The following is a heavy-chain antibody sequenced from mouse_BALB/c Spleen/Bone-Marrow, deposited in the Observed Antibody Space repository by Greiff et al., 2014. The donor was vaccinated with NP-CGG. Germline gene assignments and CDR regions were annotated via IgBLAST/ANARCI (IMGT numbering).Heavy chain of an antibody. J-gene: IGHJ4*01. CDR1: GYTFTSYW. V-gene: IGHV1-69*02. Sequence: QVQLQQSRAELVRPGASVKVSCKASGYTFTSYWINWVKQRPGQGLEWIGNIYPSDSYTNYNQNFKDKATLTVDKSSSTAYMQLSSPTSEDSAVYYCTRQYGNYYAMDYWGQGTSVTVSS. D-gene: IGHD2-10*02. CDR3: TRQYGNYYAMDY. CDR2: IYPSDSYT.